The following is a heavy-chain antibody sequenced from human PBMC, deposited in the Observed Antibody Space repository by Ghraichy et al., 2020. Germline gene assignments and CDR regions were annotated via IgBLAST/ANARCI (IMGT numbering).Heavy chain of an antibody. V-gene: IGHV1-69*04. CDR3: ARDQELTQGYYYDGMDV. CDR1: GGTFSSYT. Sequence: SVKVSCKASGGTFSSYTISWVRQAPGQGLEWMGRIIPILGIANYAQKFQGRVTITADKSTSTAYMELSSLRSEDTAVYYCARDQELTQGYYYDGMDVWGQGTTVTVSS. CDR2: IIPILGIA. J-gene: IGHJ6*02. D-gene: IGHD1-26*01.